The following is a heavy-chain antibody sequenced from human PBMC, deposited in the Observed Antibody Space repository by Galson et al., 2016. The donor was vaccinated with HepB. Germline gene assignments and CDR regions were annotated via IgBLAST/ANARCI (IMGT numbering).Heavy chain of an antibody. Sequence: SLRLSCAASRGTCDDYPMHCVGQAPGEGLDSVAPIRWAGSSPDYADSVRGRFTISRDNRQNLLYLQMNDLTSEDTALYYCGKDWGSLWESSGKGMDVWGQGTTVIVSS. CDR3: GKDWGSLWESSGKGMDV. D-gene: IGHD3-10*01. V-gene: IGHV3-43*01. J-gene: IGHJ6*02. CDR2: IRWAGSSP. CDR1: RGTCDDYP.